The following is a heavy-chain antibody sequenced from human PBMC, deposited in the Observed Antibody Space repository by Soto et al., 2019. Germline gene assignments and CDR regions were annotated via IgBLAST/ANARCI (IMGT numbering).Heavy chain of an antibody. D-gene: IGHD3-10*01. CDR1: GSTISSYV. CDR2: IITITGPA. J-gene: IGHJ6*02. Sequence: QVQLVQSGAEVKKPGSSVKVSCKASGSTISSYVIAWVRQAPGQSLEWMGGIITITGPANYAQKFQGRLTITADEATSTAYMELSSLRSEDTAVYYCAREFYGSGTYGYYGMDVWGQGTTFTVSS. V-gene: IGHV1-69*01. CDR3: AREFYGSGTYGYYGMDV.